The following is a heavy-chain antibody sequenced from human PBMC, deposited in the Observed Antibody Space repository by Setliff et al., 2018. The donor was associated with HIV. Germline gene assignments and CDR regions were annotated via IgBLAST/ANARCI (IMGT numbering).Heavy chain of an antibody. Sequence: SCAASGFTFSNYWMSWVRQAPGKGLEWVANIKQDGSEKYYVDSVKGRFTISRDNAKNSLFLQMNSLRAEDTAVYYCAREYCNSTSCYGYSGDYWGQGTLVTVSS. V-gene: IGHV3-7*01. D-gene: IGHD2-2*01. CDR3: AREYCNSTSCYGYSGDY. J-gene: IGHJ4*02. CDR2: IKQDGSEK. CDR1: GFTFSNYW.